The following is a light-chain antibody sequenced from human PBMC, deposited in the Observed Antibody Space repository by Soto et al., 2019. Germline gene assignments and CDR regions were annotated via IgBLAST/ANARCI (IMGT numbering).Light chain of an antibody. CDR1: SSNIGAGYD. CDR2: GNS. V-gene: IGLV1-40*01. J-gene: IGLJ2*01. Sequence: QLVLTQPPSVSGAPGQRVTISCTGSSSNIGAGYDVHWYQHLPGTAPKLLIYGNSNRPSGVPDRFSGSKSGTSASLAITGLQAEDEADSYCQSYDSSLSGSKVFGGGTKVTVL. CDR3: QSYDSSLSGSKV.